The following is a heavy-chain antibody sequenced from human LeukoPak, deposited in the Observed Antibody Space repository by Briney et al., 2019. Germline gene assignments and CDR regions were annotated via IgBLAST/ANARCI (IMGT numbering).Heavy chain of an antibody. D-gene: IGHD4-17*01. Sequence: GRSLRLSCAASGFTFDDYAMHWVRQAPGKGLEWVSGTSWNSGSIGYADSVKGRFTISRDNAKNSLYLQMNSLRAEDTALYYCAKEGQGDYGYFDYWGQGTLVTVSS. J-gene: IGHJ4*02. CDR1: GFTFDDYA. CDR3: AKEGQGDYGYFDY. CDR2: TSWNSGSI. V-gene: IGHV3-9*01.